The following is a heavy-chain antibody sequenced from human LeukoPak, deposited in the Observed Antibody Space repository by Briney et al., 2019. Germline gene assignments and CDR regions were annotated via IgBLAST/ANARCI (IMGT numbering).Heavy chain of an antibody. CDR2: IYSGGST. V-gene: IGHV3-66*02. J-gene: IGHJ4*02. CDR1: GFTFSSYA. CDR3: ARDRVLNYYFDY. Sequence: GGSLRLSCAASGFTFSSYAMSWVRQAPGKGLEWVSVIYSGGSTYYADSVKGRFTISRDNSKNTLYLQMNSLRAEDTAVYYCARDRVLNYYFDYGRQGTVVTVSS.